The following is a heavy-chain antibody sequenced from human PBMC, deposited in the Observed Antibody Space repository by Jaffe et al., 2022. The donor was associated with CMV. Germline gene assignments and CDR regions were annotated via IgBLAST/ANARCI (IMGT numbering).Heavy chain of an antibody. CDR1: GFTFSSYA. Sequence: EVQLVESGGGLVQPGGSLRLSCSASGFTFSSYAMHWVRQAPGKGLEYVSAISSNGGSTYYADSVKGRFTISRDNSKNTLYLQMSSLRAEDTAVYYCVKYRLPTNYDYVWGTQNGANWFDPWGQGTLVTVSS. CDR3: VKYRLPTNYDYVWGTQNGANWFDP. D-gene: IGHD3-16*01. V-gene: IGHV3-64D*06. CDR2: ISSNGGST. J-gene: IGHJ5*02.